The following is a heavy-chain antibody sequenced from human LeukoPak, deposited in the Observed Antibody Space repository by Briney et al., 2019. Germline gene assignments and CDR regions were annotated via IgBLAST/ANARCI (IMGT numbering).Heavy chain of an antibody. CDR2: ISAYNGNT. CDR1: GYTFTSYG. J-gene: IGHJ6*02. D-gene: IGHD2-2*01. CDR3: ARGGIVVVPAAMSHSYYYYGMDV. V-gene: IGHV1-18*01. Sequence: ASVKVSCKASGYTFTSYGISWVRQAPGQGLEWMGWISAYNGNTNYAQKLQGRVTMTTDTSTSTAYMELRSLRSDDTAVYYCARGGIVVVPAAMSHSYYYYGMDVWGQGTTVTVSS.